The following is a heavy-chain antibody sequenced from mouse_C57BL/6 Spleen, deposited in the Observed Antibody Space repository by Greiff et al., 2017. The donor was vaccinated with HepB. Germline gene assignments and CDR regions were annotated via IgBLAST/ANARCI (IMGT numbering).Heavy chain of an antibody. J-gene: IGHJ3*01. D-gene: IGHD1-1*01. CDR2: IDPSDSYT. CDR1: GYTFTSYW. Sequence: VQLQQPGAELVRPGTSVKLSCKASGYTFTSYWMHWVKQRPGQGLEWIGVIDPSDSYTNYNQKFKGKATLTVDTSSSTAYMQLSSLTSEDSAVYYCARKMGLYGSSPAWFAYWGQGTLVTVSA. V-gene: IGHV1-59*01. CDR3: ARKMGLYGSSPAWFAY.